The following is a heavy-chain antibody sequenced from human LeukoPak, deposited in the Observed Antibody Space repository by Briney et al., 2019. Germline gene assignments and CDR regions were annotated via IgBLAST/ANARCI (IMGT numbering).Heavy chain of an antibody. D-gene: IGHD4-17*01. CDR2: ISGSGGRT. J-gene: IGHJ5*01. Sequence: GESLRLSCTASGFTFSNFWMGWVRQAPGKGLAWVSGISGSGGRTYYADSVKGRFTISRDNSKNTLYLQMSSLRAEDTAVYYCAKHKEDYGDSCLDDSWGQGALVTVSS. CDR1: GFTFSNFW. V-gene: IGHV3-23*01. CDR3: AKHKEDYGDSCLDDS.